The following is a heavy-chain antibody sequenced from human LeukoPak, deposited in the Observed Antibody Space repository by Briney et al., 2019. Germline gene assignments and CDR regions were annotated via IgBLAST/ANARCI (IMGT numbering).Heavy chain of an antibody. Sequence: QPGGSLRLSCAASGFTFSSYWMSWVRQAPGKGLEWVANIKQDGSEKYYVDSVKGRFTISRDNAKNSLYLQMNSLRAEDAAAYYCARDKGSAYRLYYFDYWGQGTLVTVSS. V-gene: IGHV3-7*01. J-gene: IGHJ4*02. D-gene: IGHD6-25*01. CDR2: IKQDGSEK. CDR1: GFTFSSYW. CDR3: ARDKGSAYRLYYFDY.